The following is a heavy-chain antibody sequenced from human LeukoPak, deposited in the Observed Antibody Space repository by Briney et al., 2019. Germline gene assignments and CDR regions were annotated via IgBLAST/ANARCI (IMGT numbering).Heavy chain of an antibody. CDR2: IYYSGNT. D-gene: IGHD6-6*01. J-gene: IGHJ4*02. Sequence: PSETLSLTCTVSGGSFSSYYWNWIRQPPGKGREWIGYIYYSGNTNYNPSLKSRVTISVDTSKKQFSLKLSSVTAADTAVYFCARGGSRQISSSDLDYWGQGTLVTVSS. CDR3: ARGGSRQISSSDLDY. CDR1: GGSFSSYY. V-gene: IGHV4-59*01.